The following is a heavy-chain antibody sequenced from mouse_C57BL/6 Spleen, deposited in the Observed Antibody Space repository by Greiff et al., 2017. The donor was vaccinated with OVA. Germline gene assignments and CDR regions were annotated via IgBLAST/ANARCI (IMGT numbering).Heavy chain of an antibody. CDR3: AESCCGRVCWCAV. D-gene: IGHD3-3*01. J-gene: IGHJ3*01. Sequence: QVQLQQPGAELVRPGSSVKLSCKASGYTFTSYWMHWVKQRPIQGLEWIGNIDPSDSETHYNQKFKDKATLTVDKSSSTAYMQLSSLTSEDSAVYYCAESCCGRVCWCAVWGKGSLVTVSA. CDR1: GYTFTSYW. CDR2: IDPSDSET. V-gene: IGHV1-52*01.